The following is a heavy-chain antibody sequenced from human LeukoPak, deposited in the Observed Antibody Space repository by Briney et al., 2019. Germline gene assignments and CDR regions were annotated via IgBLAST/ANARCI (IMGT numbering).Heavy chain of an antibody. J-gene: IGHJ4*02. V-gene: IGHV1-69*01. Sequence: ASVKASCKASGGTFSSYAISWVRQAPGQGLEWMGGIIPIFGTANYAQKFQGRVTITADESTSTAYMELSSLRSEDTAVYYCARDLLDYYDSSGYYYERFDYWGQGTLVTVSS. D-gene: IGHD3-22*01. CDR3: ARDLLDYYDSSGYYYERFDY. CDR1: GGTFSSYA. CDR2: IIPIFGTA.